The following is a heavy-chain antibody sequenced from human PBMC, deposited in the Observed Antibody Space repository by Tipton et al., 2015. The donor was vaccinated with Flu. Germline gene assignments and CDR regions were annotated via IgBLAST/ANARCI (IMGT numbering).Heavy chain of an antibody. J-gene: IGHJ3*02. CDR3: ATTYYYGSGTPMWAFDI. V-gene: IGHV4-39*07. Sequence: GLVKPSETLSLTCTVSGGSISSNTYYWGWIRQPPGKGLEWIGSIYYSGSTYYNPSLKSRVTISVDTSTNQFSLKLSSVTAADTAVHYCATTYYYGSGTPMWAFDIWGQGTMVTVSS. CDR2: IYYSGST. D-gene: IGHD3-10*01. CDR1: GGSISSNTYY.